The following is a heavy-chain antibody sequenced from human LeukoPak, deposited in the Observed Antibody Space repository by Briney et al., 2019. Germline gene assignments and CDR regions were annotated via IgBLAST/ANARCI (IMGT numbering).Heavy chain of an antibody. CDR1: GGSISSSSYY. J-gene: IGHJ4*02. CDR3: ARPYSSSSTDYFDY. Sequence: PSETLSLTCTVSGGSISSSSYYWGWIRQPPGKGLEWIGSTYYSGSTYYNPSLKSRVTISVDTSKNQFSLKLSSVTAADTAVYYCARPYSSSSTDYFDYWGQGTLVTVSS. D-gene: IGHD6-6*01. V-gene: IGHV4-39*01. CDR2: TYYSGST.